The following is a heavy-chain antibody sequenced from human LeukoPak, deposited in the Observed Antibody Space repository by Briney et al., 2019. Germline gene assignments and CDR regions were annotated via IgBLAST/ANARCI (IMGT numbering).Heavy chain of an antibody. Sequence: PSETLSLTCTVSGGSIRSSYYYWGWIRQPPGKGLEWIGSIYDSGSTYYNPSLKSRVTISVDTSKNQFSLKLSSVTAADTAVYYCARGYGYSSDQYYFDYWGQGTLVTVSS. CDR2: IYDSGST. J-gene: IGHJ4*02. D-gene: IGHD6-19*01. V-gene: IGHV4-39*01. CDR1: GGSIRSSYYY. CDR3: ARGYGYSSDQYYFDY.